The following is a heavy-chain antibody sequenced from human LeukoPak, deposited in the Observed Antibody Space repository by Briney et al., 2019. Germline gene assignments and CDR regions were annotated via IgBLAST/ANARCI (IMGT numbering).Heavy chain of an antibody. CDR3: ARHYGPGSGSSIEFDY. D-gene: IGHD3-10*01. J-gene: IGHJ4*02. Sequence: SETLSLTCAVSGYSISSGYYWGWIRQPPGKGLEWIGSIYHSGSTYYNPSLKSRVTISVDTSKNQFSLKLSSVTAADTAVYSCARHYGPGSGSSIEFDYWGQGTLVTVSS. CDR1: GYSISSGYY. CDR2: IYHSGST. V-gene: IGHV4-38-2*01.